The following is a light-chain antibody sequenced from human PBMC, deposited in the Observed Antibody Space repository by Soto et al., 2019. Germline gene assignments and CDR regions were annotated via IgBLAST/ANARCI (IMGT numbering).Light chain of an antibody. CDR2: KIS. Sequence: DIVMTQTALSSPATLGQPASFSCRSSQSLVHSDGNTYLSWLQQRPGQPPRLLIYKISDRVSGVPDRFSGSGSGTDFTLEISRVETDDVGIYYCMQSTQLPPTFGQGTRLEIK. CDR1: QSLVHSDGNTY. V-gene: IGKV2-24*01. CDR3: MQSTQLPPT. J-gene: IGKJ5*01.